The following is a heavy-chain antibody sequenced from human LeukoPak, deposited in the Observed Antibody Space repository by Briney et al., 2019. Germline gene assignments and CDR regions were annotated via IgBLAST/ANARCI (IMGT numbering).Heavy chain of an antibody. Sequence: PGGSLRLSCAASGFTFSSYSMNWVRQAPGKGLEWVSSISSSSSYIYYADSVKGRFTISRDNSKNTLYLQMNSLRAEDTAVYYCAKDYTENYYDSSGYYSSFDYWGQGTLVTVSS. CDR3: AKDYTENYYDSSGYYSSFDY. V-gene: IGHV3-21*04. CDR1: GFTFSSYS. D-gene: IGHD3-22*01. CDR2: ISSSSSYI. J-gene: IGHJ4*02.